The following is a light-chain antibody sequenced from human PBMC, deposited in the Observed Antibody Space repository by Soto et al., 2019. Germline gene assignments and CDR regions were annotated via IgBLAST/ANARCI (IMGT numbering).Light chain of an antibody. J-gene: IGLJ2*01. Sequence: QSALTQPPSVSGSPGQSVTISCTGTSSDVGSYNRVSWYQQPPGTAPKLMIDEVNNRPSGVPDRFSGSKSGNTASLTISGLQAEDEADYYCCSYTSSSVLFGGGTKLTVL. CDR1: SSDVGSYNR. CDR3: CSYTSSSVL. CDR2: EVN. V-gene: IGLV2-18*02.